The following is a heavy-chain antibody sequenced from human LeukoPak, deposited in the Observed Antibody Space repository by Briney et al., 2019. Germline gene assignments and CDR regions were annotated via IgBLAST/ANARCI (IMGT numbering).Heavy chain of an antibody. Sequence: SQTLSLTCSVSGGSISSENYYWSWIRQPAGKGLEWIGRIYTGGSANYNPSLKSRVTISVDTSKNQFSLKLSSVTAADTAVYYCARVGSGAIGYFDLWGRGTLVTVSS. D-gene: IGHD6-19*01. J-gene: IGHJ2*01. CDR2: IYTGGSA. CDR3: ARVGSGAIGYFDL. CDR1: GGSISSENYY. V-gene: IGHV4-61*02.